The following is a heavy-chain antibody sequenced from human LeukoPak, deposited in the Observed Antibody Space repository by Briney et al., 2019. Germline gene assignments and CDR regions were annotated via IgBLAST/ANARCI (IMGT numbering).Heavy chain of an antibody. V-gene: IGHV3-23*01. J-gene: IGHJ5*02. CDR1: GFTFSDYG. CDR3: ARDPAATGTWWFDP. CDR2: IGGRGGST. Sequence: GGSLRLSCAASGFTFSDYGMSWVRQAPGKGLEWVSTIGGRGGSTYYADSVKGRFTISRDNSKNTLYLQMNSLRAEDTAVYYCARDPAATGTWWFDPWGQGTLVTVSS. D-gene: IGHD6-13*01.